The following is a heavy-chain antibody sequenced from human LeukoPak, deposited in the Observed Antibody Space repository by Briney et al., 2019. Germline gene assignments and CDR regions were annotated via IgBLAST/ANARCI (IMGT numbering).Heavy chain of an antibody. CDR3: ARGGRSSGYYYRPYYFDY. Sequence: SETLSLTCAVYGGSFRGYHWSWIRQPPAEGLEGLGEINHSGSTNYNPSLKSRVTISVDTSKNQFSLKLSSVTAADTAVYYCARGGRSSGYYYRPYYFDYWGQGTLVTVSS. V-gene: IGHV4-34*01. D-gene: IGHD3-22*01. J-gene: IGHJ4*02. CDR1: GGSFRGYH. CDR2: INHSGST.